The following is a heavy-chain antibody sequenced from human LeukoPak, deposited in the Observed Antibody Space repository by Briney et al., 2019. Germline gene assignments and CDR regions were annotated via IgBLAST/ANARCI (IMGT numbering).Heavy chain of an antibody. CDR2: ISASGGST. CDR3: AKVMKGSERLTMVRGVIIKTAGLYYMDV. V-gene: IGHV3-23*01. CDR1: GFTLCSYA. D-gene: IGHD3-10*01. J-gene: IGHJ6*03. Sequence: GGSLRLSCAASGFTLCSYAMSWVRQAPGQGLEWVSSISASGGSTNYADSVKGRFTISRDNSKNTVYLQMNSLRAEDTAVYYCAKVMKGSERLTMVRGVIIKTAGLYYMDVWGKGTTVTVSS.